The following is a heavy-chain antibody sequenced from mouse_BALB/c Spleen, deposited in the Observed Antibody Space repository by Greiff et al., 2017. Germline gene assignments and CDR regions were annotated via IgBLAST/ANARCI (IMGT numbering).Heavy chain of an antibody. Sequence: VQLKQSGAELVKPGASVKLSCTTSGFNIKDTYMHWVKQRPEQGLEWIGRIDPANGNTKYDPKFQGKATVTADTSSNTAYLQLSSLTSEDTAVYYCASMISTGWFAYWGQGTLVTVSA. J-gene: IGHJ3*01. V-gene: IGHV14-3*02. CDR3: ASMISTGWFAY. CDR2: IDPANGNT. CDR1: GFNIKDTY. D-gene: IGHD2-4*01.